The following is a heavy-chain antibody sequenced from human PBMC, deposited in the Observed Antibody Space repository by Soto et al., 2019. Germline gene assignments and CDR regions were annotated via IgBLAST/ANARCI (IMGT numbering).Heavy chain of an antibody. D-gene: IGHD2-2*01. CDR3: ARARVVPPARYYYYYGMDV. Sequence: SETLSLTCAVYGGSFSGYYWSWIRQPPGKGLEWIGEINHSGSTNYNPSLKSRVTISVDTSKNQSSLKLSSVTAADTAVYYCARARVVPPARYYYYYGMDVWGQGTTVTVSS. CDR2: INHSGST. J-gene: IGHJ6*02. CDR1: GGSFSGYY. V-gene: IGHV4-34*01.